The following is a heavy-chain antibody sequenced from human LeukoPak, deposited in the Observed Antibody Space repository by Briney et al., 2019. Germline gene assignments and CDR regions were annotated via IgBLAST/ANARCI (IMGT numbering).Heavy chain of an antibody. CDR3: TLRQSGYLDY. V-gene: IGHV3-73*01. CDR2: IRSKANSYAT. D-gene: IGHD2-15*01. CDR1: GFPFRGLG. Sequence: GSLRPSLAAPGFPFRGLGMPWVRPASGKGLEWVGRIRSKANSYATAYAASVKGRFTISRDDSKNTAYLQMNSLKTEDTAVYYCTLRQSGYLDYWGQGTLVTVSS. J-gene: IGHJ4*02.